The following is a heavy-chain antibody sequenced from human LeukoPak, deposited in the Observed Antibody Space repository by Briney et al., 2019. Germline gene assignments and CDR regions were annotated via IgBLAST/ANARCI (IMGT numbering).Heavy chain of an antibody. CDR1: GFTFSSYG. Sequence: GGSLRLSCAASGFTFSSYGMHWVRQAPGKGLEWVAVISYDGSNKYYADSVKGRSTISRDNSKNTLYLQMNSLRAEDTAVYYCAKGSDSFWSGYSPTRSWGQGTLVTVSS. V-gene: IGHV3-30*18. D-gene: IGHD3-3*01. CDR2: ISYDGSNK. J-gene: IGHJ4*02. CDR3: AKGSDSFWSGYSPTRS.